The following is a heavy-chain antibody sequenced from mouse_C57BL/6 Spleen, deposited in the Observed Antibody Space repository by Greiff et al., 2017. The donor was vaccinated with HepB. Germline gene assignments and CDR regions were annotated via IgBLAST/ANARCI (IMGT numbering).Heavy chain of an antibody. CDR1: GFNIKNPY. V-gene: IGHV14-3*01. CDR3: AKGYGTNPYYFDY. J-gene: IGHJ2*01. D-gene: IGHD1-1*01. Sequence: VQLQQSVAELVRPGASVKLSCTASGFNIKNPYMHWVKPRPEQGLEWIGRIDPANGNTKSAPKFPGKATITADTSSNTAYLQLSSLTSADTAIYYCAKGYGTNPYYFDYWGQGTTLTVSS. CDR2: IDPANGNT.